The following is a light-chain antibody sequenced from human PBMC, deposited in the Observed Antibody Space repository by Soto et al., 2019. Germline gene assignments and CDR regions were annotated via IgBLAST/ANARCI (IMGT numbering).Light chain of an antibody. Sequence: QSVLTQPPSVSGAPGQWVTISCSGSSSNIGAPYDVHWYQHLPGTAPKLLLSGNDNRPSGVPDRFSGSRSGTSASLAITGLQAEDEADYYCQSYDSSLSAWVFGGGTKLTVL. V-gene: IGLV1-40*01. CDR3: QSYDSSLSAWV. CDR1: SSNIGAPYD. CDR2: GND. J-gene: IGLJ3*02.